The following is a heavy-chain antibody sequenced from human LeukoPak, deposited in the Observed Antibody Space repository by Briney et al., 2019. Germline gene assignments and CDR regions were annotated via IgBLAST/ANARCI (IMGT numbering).Heavy chain of an antibody. CDR2: IYHSGST. V-gene: IGHV4-38-2*02. CDR1: GYSISSGYY. Sequence: SETLSLTCTVSGYSISSGYYWGWIRQPPGKGLEWIGSIYHSGSTYYNPSLKSRVTISVDASKTQFSLKLSSVTAADTAVYYCATRAGGYSYGYEDYWGQGTLVTVSS. D-gene: IGHD5-18*01. J-gene: IGHJ4*02. CDR3: ATRAGGYSYGYEDY.